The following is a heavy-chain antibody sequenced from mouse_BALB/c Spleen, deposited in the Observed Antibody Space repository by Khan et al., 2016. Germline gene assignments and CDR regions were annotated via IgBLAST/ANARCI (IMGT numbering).Heavy chain of an antibody. J-gene: IGHJ1*01. V-gene: IGHV1-87*01. Sequence: QVQLQQPGAELARPGASVKLSCKASGYTFTSYWMQWVKQRPGQGLEWIGAIYPGDGDTRYTQKFKGKATLTADKSSSTAYMQLSSLASEDSAVYYGARGWDGYFDVWGAGTTVTVSS. D-gene: IGHD2-3*01. CDR1: GYTFTSYW. CDR2: IYPGDGDT. CDR3: ARGWDGYFDV.